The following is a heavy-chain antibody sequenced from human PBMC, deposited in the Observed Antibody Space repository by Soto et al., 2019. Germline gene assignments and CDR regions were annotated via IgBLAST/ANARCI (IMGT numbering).Heavy chain of an antibody. Sequence: QVQLVQSGAEVKEPGASVRVSCKASGYTLTSYYLHWVRQAPGQGPEWMGRIDPSSGSPTYAQNFQGRVTMTRDTSPRTVYMDMSSLRSEDTAVYYCVRAVGIVLTYDYFDHWGQGTLVTVSS. CDR3: VRAVGIVLTYDYFDH. J-gene: IGHJ4*02. CDR2: IDPSSGSP. CDR1: GYTLTSYY. D-gene: IGHD3-22*01. V-gene: IGHV1-46*01.